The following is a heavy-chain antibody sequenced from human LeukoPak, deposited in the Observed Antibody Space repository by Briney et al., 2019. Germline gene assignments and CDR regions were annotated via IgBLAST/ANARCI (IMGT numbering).Heavy chain of an antibody. CDR1: GGTFSSYA. CDR2: IIPIFGTA. Sequence: ASVKVSCKASGGTFSSYAISWVRQAPGQGLEWMGGIIPIFGTANYTQKFQGRVTITADESTSTAYMELSSLRSEDTAVYYCARTWGVEMATISTIDYWGQGTLVTVSS. D-gene: IGHD5-24*01. CDR3: ARTWGVEMATISTIDY. V-gene: IGHV1-69*13. J-gene: IGHJ4*02.